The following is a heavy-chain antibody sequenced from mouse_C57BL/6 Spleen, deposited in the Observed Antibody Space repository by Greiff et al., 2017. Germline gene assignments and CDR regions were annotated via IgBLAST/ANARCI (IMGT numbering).Heavy chain of an antibody. V-gene: IGHV5-2*01. J-gene: IGHJ3*01. CDR3: ASHYFAY. CDR2: INSDGGST. Sequence: EVKLVESGGGLVQPGESLKLSCESNEYEFPSHDMSWVRKTPEKRLEWVAAINSDGGSTYYPDTMERRFIISRDKTKKTLYLQLSSLWAEYTALYYCASHYFAYWGQGTLVTVSA. CDR1: EYEFPSHD.